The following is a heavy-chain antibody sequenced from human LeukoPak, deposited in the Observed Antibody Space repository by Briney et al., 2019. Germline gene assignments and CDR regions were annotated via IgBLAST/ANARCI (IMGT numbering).Heavy chain of an antibody. D-gene: IGHD3-10*01. Sequence: GGSLRLSCAASEFIFSSYAMSWVRQLPGEGLEWVGRIKSKSDGGTIDYAAPVKGRFTISRDDSKSTLYLQMNSLITEDTAVYYCTTVLRYDWGSYSDYWGQGTLVTVSS. CDR1: EFIFSSYA. V-gene: IGHV3-15*01. J-gene: IGHJ4*02. CDR3: TTVLRYDWGSYSDY. CDR2: IKSKSDGGTI.